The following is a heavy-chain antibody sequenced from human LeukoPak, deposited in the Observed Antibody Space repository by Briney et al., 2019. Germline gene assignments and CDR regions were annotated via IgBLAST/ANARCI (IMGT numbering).Heavy chain of an antibody. J-gene: IGHJ4*02. Sequence: PGGSLRLSCAASGFTFSSCAMTWVRQAPGKGLEWVSSISGSGATTYYADSVKGRFTISRDNSNNTVYLQMNSLRAEDTAVYYCAKDQSRVRASDPFDYWGQGMQVGVSS. CDR2: ISGSGATT. V-gene: IGHV3-23*01. D-gene: IGHD3-3*01. CDR3: AKDQSRVRASDPFDY. CDR1: GFTFSSCA.